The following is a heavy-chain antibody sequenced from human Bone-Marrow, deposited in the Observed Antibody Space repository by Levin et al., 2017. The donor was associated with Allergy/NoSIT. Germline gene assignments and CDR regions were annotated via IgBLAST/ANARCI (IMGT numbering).Heavy chain of an antibody. CDR3: GKDPNGDYVGAFDF. CDR1: GFTFGTHW. CDR2: INTFGNNT. J-gene: IGHJ3*01. V-gene: IGHV3-74*01. Sequence: SGGSLRLSCTASGFTFGTHWMHWVRQVPGKGLVWVSQINTFGNNTRYGDDVRGRFTISRDNAKNTVFLQMDNLRVEDTAVYFCGKDPNGDYVGAFDFWGQGTKVIVSS. D-gene: IGHD4-17*01.